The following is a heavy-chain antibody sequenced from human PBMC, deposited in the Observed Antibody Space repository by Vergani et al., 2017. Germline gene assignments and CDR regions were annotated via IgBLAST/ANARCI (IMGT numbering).Heavy chain of an antibody. J-gene: IGHJ4*02. CDR2: ISWNSGSI. V-gene: IGHV3-9*01. CDR1: GFTFDDYA. CDR3: AKVLGGSGWYWGGGYFDY. D-gene: IGHD6-19*01. Sequence: VQLVESGGGLVQPGRSLRLSCAASGFTFDDYAMHWVRQAPGKGLEWVSGISWNSGSIGYADSGKGRFTIARDNDKNSLYLQMNSLRAKDTALYYCAKVLGGSGWYWGGGYFDYWGQGTLVTVSS.